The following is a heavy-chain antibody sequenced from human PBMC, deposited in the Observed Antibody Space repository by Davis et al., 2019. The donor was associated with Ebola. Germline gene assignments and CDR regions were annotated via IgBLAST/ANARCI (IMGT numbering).Heavy chain of an antibody. D-gene: IGHD2-21*02. V-gene: IGHV1-18*04. CDR1: GYTFTSYG. Sequence: AASVKVSCKASGYTFTSYGISWVRQAPGQGLEWMGWISAYNGNTNYAQKLQGRVTMTTDTSTSTAYMELSSLRSEDTAVYYCARDSDDYCFDYWGQGTLVTVSS. CDR2: ISAYNGNT. J-gene: IGHJ4*02. CDR3: ARDSDDYCFDY.